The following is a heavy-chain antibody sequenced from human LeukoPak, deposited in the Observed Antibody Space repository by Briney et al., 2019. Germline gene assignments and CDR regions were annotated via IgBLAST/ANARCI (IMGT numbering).Heavy chain of an antibody. Sequence: SETLSLTCTVSGGSISSYYWNWIRQPPGKGLEWIGYIYYSGATKYNPSLKSRVTISVDTSKNQFSLKLSSVTAADTAVYYCARVGYYDSSGYYFLSDYNWFDPWGQGTLVTVSS. CDR1: GGSISSYY. V-gene: IGHV4-59*01. D-gene: IGHD3-22*01. CDR2: IYYSGAT. J-gene: IGHJ5*02. CDR3: ARVGYYDSSGYYFLSDYNWFDP.